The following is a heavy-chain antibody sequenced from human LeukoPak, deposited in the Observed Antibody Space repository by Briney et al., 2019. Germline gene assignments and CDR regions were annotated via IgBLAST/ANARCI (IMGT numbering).Heavy chain of an antibody. J-gene: IGHJ4*02. V-gene: IGHV1-46*01. CDR2: INPSGGST. CDR3: ARAEDITGTPPGFDY. CDR1: GYTFTSYY. Sequence: ASVKVSCKASGYTFTSYYMHWVRQAPGQGLEWVGIINPSGGSTSYAQKFQGRVTMTRDTSTSTVYMELSSLRSEDTAVYYCARAEDITGTPPGFDYWGQGTLVTVSS. D-gene: IGHD1-20*01.